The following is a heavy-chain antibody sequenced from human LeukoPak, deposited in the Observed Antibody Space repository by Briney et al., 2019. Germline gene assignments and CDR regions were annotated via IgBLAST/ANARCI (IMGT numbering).Heavy chain of an antibody. CDR2: INPNSGGT. CDR1: GYTFTGYS. Sequence: GASVKVSCKASGYTFTGYSIHWVRQAPGQGLDWMGWINPNSGGTNYVQKFQGRVTMTRDTSISTAYMELSRLRSDDTAVYYCARSLGIIVAGTVGGAFDMWGQGTMVTVSS. CDR3: ARSLGIIVAGTVGGAFDM. J-gene: IGHJ3*02. D-gene: IGHD6-19*01. V-gene: IGHV1-2*02.